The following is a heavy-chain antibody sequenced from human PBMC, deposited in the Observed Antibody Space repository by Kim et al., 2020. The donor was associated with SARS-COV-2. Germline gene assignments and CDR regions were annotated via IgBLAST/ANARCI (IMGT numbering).Heavy chain of an antibody. Sequence: SVKVSCKASGGTFSSYAISWVRQAPGQGLEWMGGIIPIFGTANYAQKFQGRVTITADESTSTAYMELSSLRSEDTAVYYCARGIVVVVAATPYYYYGMDVWGQGTTVTVSS. CDR3: ARGIVVVVAATPYYYYGMDV. V-gene: IGHV1-69*13. CDR1: GGTFSSYA. D-gene: IGHD2-15*01. CDR2: IIPIFGTA. J-gene: IGHJ6*02.